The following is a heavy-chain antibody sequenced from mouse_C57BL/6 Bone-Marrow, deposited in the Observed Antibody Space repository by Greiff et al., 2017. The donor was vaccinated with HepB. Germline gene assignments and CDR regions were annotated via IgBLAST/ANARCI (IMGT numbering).Heavy chain of an antibody. CDR1: GYAFSSSW. D-gene: IGHD1-1*01. CDR3: ARDTTVVYFDY. Sequence: VQRVESGPELVKPGASVKISCKASGYAFSSSWMNWVKQRPGKGLEWIGRIYPGDGDTNYNGKFKGKATLTADKSSSTAYMQLSSLTSEDSAVYFCARDTTVVYFDYWGQGTTLTVSS. J-gene: IGHJ2*01. V-gene: IGHV1-82*01. CDR2: IYPGDGDT.